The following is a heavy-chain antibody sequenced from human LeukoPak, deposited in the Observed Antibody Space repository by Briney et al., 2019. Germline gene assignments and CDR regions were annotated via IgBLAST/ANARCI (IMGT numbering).Heavy chain of an antibody. D-gene: IGHD6-19*01. J-gene: IGHJ3*02. CDR2: IDPSDSYT. CDR1: GYSFTSYW. V-gene: IGHV5-10-1*01. Sequence: GESLKISCKGSGYSFTSYWISWVRQLPGKGLEWMGRIDPSDSYTNYSPSFQGHVTISADKSISTAYLQWSSLKASDTAMYYCASYSSGWFRVAFDIWGQGTMVTVSS. CDR3: ASYSSGWFRVAFDI.